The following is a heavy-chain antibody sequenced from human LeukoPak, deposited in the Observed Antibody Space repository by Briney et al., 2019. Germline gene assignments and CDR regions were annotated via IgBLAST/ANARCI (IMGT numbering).Heavy chain of an antibody. CDR1: GFTFSSYA. J-gene: IGHJ6*02. V-gene: IGHV3-23*01. CDR2: ISGSGGTT. Sequence: SGGSLRLSCAASGFTFSSYAMSWVRQAPGKGLEWVSGISGSGGTTYYADSVKGRFTISRDNSKNTLYLQMNSLRAEDTAVYYCAKMSAYYNYYTMDVWGQGTTVTVSS. CDR3: AKMSAYYNYYTMDV. D-gene: IGHD3-3*01.